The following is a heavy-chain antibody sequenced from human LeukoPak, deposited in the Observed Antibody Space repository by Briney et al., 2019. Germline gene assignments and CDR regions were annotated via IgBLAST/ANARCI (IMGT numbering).Heavy chain of an antibody. CDR3: ARSTLGIEFDY. Sequence: GASVKVSCKASGYSFTNYGISWVRQAPGQGLEGMGWISAYNDNAHYAQGLEGRVTMTSETSTRTAYMELRSLRSDDTAVYYCARSTLGIEFDYWGQGSLVTVSS. CDR1: GYSFTNYG. V-gene: IGHV1-18*01. D-gene: IGHD7-27*01. J-gene: IGHJ4*02. CDR2: ISAYNDNA.